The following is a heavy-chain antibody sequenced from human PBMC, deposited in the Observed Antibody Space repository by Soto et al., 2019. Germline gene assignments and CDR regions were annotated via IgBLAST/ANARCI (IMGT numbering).Heavy chain of an antibody. CDR1: GFTFSSYG. J-gene: IGHJ6*02. Sequence: QVQLVESGGGVVQPGRSLRLSCAASGFTFSSYGMHWVRQAPGKGLEWVAVISYDGSNKYYADSVKGRFTISRDNSKNPLYLQMHSLSAADTAVYYCAKDVWSGYRSGWYADHDYGMDVWGQGTTVTVSS. CDR3: AKDVWSGYRSGWYADHDYGMDV. CDR2: ISYDGSNK. D-gene: IGHD6-19*01. V-gene: IGHV3-30*18.